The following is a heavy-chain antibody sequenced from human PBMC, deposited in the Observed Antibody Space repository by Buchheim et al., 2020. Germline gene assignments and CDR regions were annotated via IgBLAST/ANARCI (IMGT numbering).Heavy chain of an antibody. Sequence: QVQLVESGGGVVQPGRSLRLSCAASGFTFISYGMHWVRQAPGKGLEWVAVISYDGSNKYYADSVKGRFTISRDNSKNTLHMQMNSLRAEDTAVYYCAKGYPSDYWGQGTL. CDR3: AKGYPSDY. D-gene: IGHD2-15*01. CDR1: GFTFISYG. CDR2: ISYDGSNK. J-gene: IGHJ4*02. V-gene: IGHV3-30*18.